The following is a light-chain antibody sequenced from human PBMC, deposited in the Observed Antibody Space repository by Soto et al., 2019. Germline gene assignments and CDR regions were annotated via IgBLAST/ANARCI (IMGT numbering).Light chain of an antibody. Sequence: QSALTQPPSVSGSPGPSVTVSCTGTSSDVGSYNRVSWYQQPPGTAPKLMIYEVTKRPSGVPDRFSGSKSGNTASLTISGLQAEDEADYYCSSYTSSSTSAVFGGGTKLTVL. CDR1: SSDVGSYNR. CDR2: EVT. J-gene: IGLJ2*01. V-gene: IGLV2-18*02. CDR3: SSYTSSSTSAV.